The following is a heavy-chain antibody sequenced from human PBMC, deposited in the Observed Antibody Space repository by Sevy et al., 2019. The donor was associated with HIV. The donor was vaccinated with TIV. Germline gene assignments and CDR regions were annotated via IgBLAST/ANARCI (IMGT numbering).Heavy chain of an antibody. CDR2: ISSSSRTI. V-gene: IGHV3-48*02. D-gene: IGHD5-18*01. J-gene: IGHJ4*02. Sequence: GGSLRLSCVVSGLTFSSDSMNWVRQAPGKGLEWLAYISSSSRTIYYADSVEGRFTFSRDNDKKSVFLQMNNLRDEDSDTYYCARDVDTPFVRSFDSWGQGTLVTVSS. CDR3: ARDVDTPFVRSFDS. CDR1: GLTFSSDS.